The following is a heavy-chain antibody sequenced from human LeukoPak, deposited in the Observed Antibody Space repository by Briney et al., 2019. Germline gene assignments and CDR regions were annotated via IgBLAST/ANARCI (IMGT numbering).Heavy chain of an antibody. Sequence: ASVKVSCKASGYTFTSYDINWVRQATGQGLEWMGWMNPNSGNTGYAQNFQGRVTVTRNTSISTAYMELSSLRSEDTAVYYCARGQKTCSSDSCYILWGQGTLVTVSS. CDR1: GYTFTSYD. J-gene: IGHJ4*02. V-gene: IGHV1-8*01. D-gene: IGHD2-2*02. CDR3: ARGQKTCSSDSCYIL. CDR2: MNPNSGNT.